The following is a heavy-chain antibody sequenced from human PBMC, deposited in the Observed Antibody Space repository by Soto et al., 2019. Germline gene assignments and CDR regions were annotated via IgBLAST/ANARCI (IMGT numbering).Heavy chain of an antibody. V-gene: IGHV3-15*01. Sequence: GGSLRLSCAASGFTFSNAWMSWVRQAPGKGLEWVGRIKSKTDGGTTDYAAPVKGRFTISRDDSKNTLYLQMNSLKTEDTDVYYCPTLNPLPDSDYWGQGTLVTVSS. CDR1: GFTFSNAW. J-gene: IGHJ4*02. CDR3: PTLNPLPDSDY. CDR2: IKSKTDGGTT.